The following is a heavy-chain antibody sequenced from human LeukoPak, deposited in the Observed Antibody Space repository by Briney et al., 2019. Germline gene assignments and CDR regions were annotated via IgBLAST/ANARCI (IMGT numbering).Heavy chain of an antibody. CDR2: IYYSGST. Sequence: PSETLSLTCALSVGSISSYYWSWIRQPPGHRLEWIGYIYYSGSTNYNPSLKSRVTISVDTSKNQFSLKLSSVTAADTAVYYCARVAAGGNYFDYWGQGTLVTVSS. V-gene: IGHV4-59*01. D-gene: IGHD6-13*01. J-gene: IGHJ4*02. CDR1: VGSISSYY. CDR3: ARVAAGGNYFDY.